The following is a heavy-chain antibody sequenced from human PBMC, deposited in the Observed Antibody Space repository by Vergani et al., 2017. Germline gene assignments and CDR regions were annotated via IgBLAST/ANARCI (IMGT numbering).Heavy chain of an antibody. V-gene: IGHV3-21*01. CDR1: GFTFSSYS. D-gene: IGHD5-18*01. CDR2: ISSSSSYI. J-gene: IGHJ4*02. Sequence: EVQLVESGGGLVKPGGSLRLSCAASGFTFSSYSMNWVRQAPGKGLEWVSSISSSSSYIYYADSVKGRFTISRDNAKHSLYLQMNSLRAEDTAVYYCAPSDLGTAMADFDYWGQGTLVTVSS. CDR3: APSDLGTAMADFDY.